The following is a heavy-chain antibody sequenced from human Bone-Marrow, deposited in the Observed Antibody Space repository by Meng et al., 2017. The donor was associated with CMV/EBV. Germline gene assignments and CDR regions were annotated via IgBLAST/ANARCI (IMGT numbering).Heavy chain of an antibody. CDR1: GFTVSSNY. CDR2: IYSGGST. D-gene: IGHD6-6*01. J-gene: IGHJ4*02. CDR3: ASRKRVEYSSSSPLDY. Sequence: GESLKISCVAPGFTVSSNYMSWVRQAPGKGLEWVSVIYSGGSTYYADSVKGRFTISRDNSKNTLYLQMNSLRAEDTAVYYCASRKRVEYSSSSPLDYWGQGTLVTVSS. V-gene: IGHV3-53*01.